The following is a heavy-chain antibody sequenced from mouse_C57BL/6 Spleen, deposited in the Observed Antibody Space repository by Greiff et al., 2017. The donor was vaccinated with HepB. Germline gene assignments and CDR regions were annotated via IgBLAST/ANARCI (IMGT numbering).Heavy chain of an antibody. V-gene: IGHV5-4*01. Sequence: EVQLVESGGGLVKPGGSLKLSCAASGFTFSSYAMSWVRQTPEKRLEWVATISDGGSYTYYPDNVKGRFTISRDNAKNNLYLQMRHLKSEDTAMYYCARDGDYYDYDYVDYWGQGTTLTVSS. J-gene: IGHJ2*01. D-gene: IGHD2-4*01. CDR1: GFTFSSYA. CDR2: ISDGGSYT. CDR3: ARDGDYYDYDYVDY.